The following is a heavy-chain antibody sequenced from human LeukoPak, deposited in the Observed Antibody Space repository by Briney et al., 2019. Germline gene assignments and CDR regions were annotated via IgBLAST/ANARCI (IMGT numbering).Heavy chain of an antibody. J-gene: IGHJ4*02. V-gene: IGHV4-38-2*02. CDR3: ARVRYSYGPREDYFDY. Sequence: SETLSLTCTASGYSISSGYYWGWIRQPPGKGLEWIGNIYHSGSTYYNPSLKSRVTISVDTSKNQFSLKLSSVTAADTAVYYCARVRYSYGPREDYFDYWGQGTLVTVSS. CDR1: GYSISSGYY. D-gene: IGHD5-18*01. CDR2: IYHSGST.